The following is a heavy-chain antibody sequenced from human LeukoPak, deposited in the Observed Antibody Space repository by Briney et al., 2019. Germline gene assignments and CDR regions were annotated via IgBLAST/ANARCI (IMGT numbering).Heavy chain of an antibody. Sequence: GASVKVSCKASGYTFTSYYMHWVRQAPGQGLEWMGWISAYNGNTKYEQKLQGRVTMTTDTSTSTAYMELRSLRSDDTAVYYCARDFPFEYGDYDYYFDYWGQGSLVTVSS. J-gene: IGHJ4*02. CDR3: ARDFPFEYGDYDYYFDY. V-gene: IGHV1-18*04. CDR2: ISAYNGNT. CDR1: GYTFTSYY. D-gene: IGHD4-17*01.